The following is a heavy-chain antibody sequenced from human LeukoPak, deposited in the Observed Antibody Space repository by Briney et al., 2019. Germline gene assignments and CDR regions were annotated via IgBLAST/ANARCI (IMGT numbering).Heavy chain of an antibody. J-gene: IGHJ4*02. CDR2: IHSKIDGGTT. Sequence: GGSLRLSCVASGFTVTKALMTWVRQAPGKGLEGVGRIHSKIDGGTTDYAASVKGRFTISRDDSKNTLYLQMNSLKSDDTAVYFCSADTEPRYGRRWPFDYWGRGTLVTVSA. CDR1: GFTVTKAL. V-gene: IGHV3-15*01. CDR3: SADTEPRYGRRWPFDY. D-gene: IGHD2-15*01.